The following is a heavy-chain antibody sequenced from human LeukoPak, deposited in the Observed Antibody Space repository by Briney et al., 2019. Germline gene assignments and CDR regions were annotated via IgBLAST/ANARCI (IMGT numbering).Heavy chain of an antibody. D-gene: IGHD6-19*01. CDR3: ARDLESSGFDY. CDR2: FDPEDGET. J-gene: IGHJ4*02. V-gene: IGHV1-24*01. Sequence: GASVKVSCKVSGYTLTELSMHWVRQAPGKGLEWMGGFDPEDGETIYAQKFQGRVTITEDTSTDTAYMELSSLRSEDTAVYYCARDLESSGFDYWGQGTLVTVSS. CDR1: GYTLTELS.